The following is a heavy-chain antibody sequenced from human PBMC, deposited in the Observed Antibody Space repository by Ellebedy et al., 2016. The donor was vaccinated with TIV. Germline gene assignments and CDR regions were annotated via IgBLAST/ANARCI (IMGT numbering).Heavy chain of an antibody. CDR3: VTGINPLPDF. V-gene: IGHV1-24*01. J-gene: IGHJ4*02. CDR1: GYSLTDLP. CDR2: FDPESGEN. D-gene: IGHD3/OR15-3a*01. Sequence: ASVKVSXXVSGYSLTDLPIHWVRQAPAEGLEWMGGFDPESGENIYAQKFQDRLTMTEDTSTDTTYMELRSLRSEDTAVYYCVTGINPLPDFWGQGTLVIVSS.